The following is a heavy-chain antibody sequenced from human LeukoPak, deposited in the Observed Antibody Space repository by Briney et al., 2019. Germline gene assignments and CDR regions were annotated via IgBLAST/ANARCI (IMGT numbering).Heavy chain of an antibody. D-gene: IGHD3-22*01. CDR1: GGSISSSSYY. CDR2: IYYSGST. Sequence: PSETLSLTCTVSGGSISSSSYYWGWIRQPPGKGLEWIGSIYYSGSTYYNPSLKSRVTISVDTSKNQFSLKLSSVTAADTAVYYCARGDSSGPSDYWGQGTLVTVSS. J-gene: IGHJ4*02. V-gene: IGHV4-39*01. CDR3: ARGDSSGPSDY.